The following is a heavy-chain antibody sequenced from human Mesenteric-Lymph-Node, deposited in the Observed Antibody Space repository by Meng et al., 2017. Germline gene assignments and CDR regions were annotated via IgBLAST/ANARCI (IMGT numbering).Heavy chain of an antibody. V-gene: IGHV1-46*01. CDR3: ARFRGSSGWYGGAFDI. J-gene: IGHJ3*02. CDR1: GYTFTSYY. D-gene: IGHD6-19*01. CDR2: INPSGGST. Sequence: ASVKVSCKGSGYTFTSYYMHWLRQAPGQALEWIGIINPSGGSTSYAQKFQGRVTMTRDTSTSTVYMELSSLRSEDTAVYYCARFRGSSGWYGGAFDIWGQGTMVTVSS.